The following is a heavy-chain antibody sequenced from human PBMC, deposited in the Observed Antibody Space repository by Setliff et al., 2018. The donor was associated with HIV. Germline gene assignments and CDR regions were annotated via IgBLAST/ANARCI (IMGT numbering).Heavy chain of an antibody. D-gene: IGHD1-1*01. J-gene: IGHJ4*02. V-gene: IGHV1-24*01. CDR2: FDPEDGET. CDR1: GYIITELS. CDR3: ATDLAGTRDY. Sequence: ASVKVSCKVSGYIITELSMHWVRQAPGRGLEWMGGFDPEDGETIYAQKFQGRVTMTEDTSTDTAYMELSSLRSEDTAVYYCATDLAGTRDYWGQGTLVTVSS.